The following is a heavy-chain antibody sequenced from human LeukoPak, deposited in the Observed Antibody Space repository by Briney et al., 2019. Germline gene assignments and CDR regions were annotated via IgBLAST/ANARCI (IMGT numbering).Heavy chain of an antibody. CDR3: ARRMVRGAGFDP. CDR1: GYTFTGYY. J-gene: IGHJ5*02. CDR2: INPNSGGT. V-gene: IGHV1-2*02. D-gene: IGHD3-10*01. Sequence: GASVTVSFKASGYTFTGYYMHWVRQAPGQGLEWMGWINPNSGGTNYAQKFQGRVTITRDTSISTAYMELSRLRSDDTAVYYCARRMVRGAGFDPWGQGTLVTVSS.